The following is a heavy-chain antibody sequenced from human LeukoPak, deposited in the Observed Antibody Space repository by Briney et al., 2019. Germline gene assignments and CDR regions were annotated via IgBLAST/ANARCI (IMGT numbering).Heavy chain of an antibody. D-gene: IGHD7-27*01. CDR1: GGSISSSSYY. Sequence: SETLSLTCTVSGGSISSSSYYWGWIRQPPGKGLEWIGSIYYSGSTYYNPSLKSRVTISVDTSKNQFSLKLSSVTAADTAVYYRARTNWGGLDYFDYWGQGTLVTVSS. CDR2: IYYSGST. V-gene: IGHV4-39*01. CDR3: ARTNWGGLDYFDY. J-gene: IGHJ4*02.